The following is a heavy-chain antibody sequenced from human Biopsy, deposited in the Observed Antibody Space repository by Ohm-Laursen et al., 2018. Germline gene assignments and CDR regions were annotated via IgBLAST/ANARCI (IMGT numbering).Heavy chain of an antibody. D-gene: IGHD6-19*01. CDR3: ARNTGWYGDLYYFDY. CDR2: INPSGSTT. J-gene: IGHJ4*02. V-gene: IGHV1-46*01. Sequence: GASVKVSCNASGYSFTSYYMHWVRQAPGQGLEWMGMINPSGSTTSYPQIFQGRVTMTRDTSKSTVYMELSSLRSADTAVYFCARNTGWYGDLYYFDYWGQGTLVTVSS. CDR1: GYSFTSYY.